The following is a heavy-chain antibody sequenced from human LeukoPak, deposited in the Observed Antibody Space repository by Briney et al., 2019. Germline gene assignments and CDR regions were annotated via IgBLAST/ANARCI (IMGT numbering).Heavy chain of an antibody. Sequence: ASVKVSCKASGYSFTSDYMHWVRQAPGQGLEWMGIINPSGGSTSYAQKFQGRVTMTRDTSTSTVYMELSSLRSEDTAVYYCASSEMPNSSGWYAFDYWGQGTLVTVSS. D-gene: IGHD6-19*01. V-gene: IGHV1-46*01. J-gene: IGHJ4*02. CDR3: ASSEMPNSSGWYAFDY. CDR1: GYSFTSDY. CDR2: INPSGGST.